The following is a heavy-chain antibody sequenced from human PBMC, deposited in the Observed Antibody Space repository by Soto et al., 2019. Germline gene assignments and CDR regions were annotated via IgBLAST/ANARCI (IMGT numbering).Heavy chain of an antibody. J-gene: IGHJ4*02. CDR1: GFTFTRYS. V-gene: IGHV3-21*06. CDR3: ARESEDLTSKFDY. Sequence: GGSLRLSCAASGFTFTRYSMNWVRQAPGKGLEWVSSISSTTNYIYYGDSMKGRFTISGDNAKNSLYLEMNSLRAEDTAVYYCARESEDLTSKFDYWGQGTLVTVSS. CDR2: ISSTTNYI.